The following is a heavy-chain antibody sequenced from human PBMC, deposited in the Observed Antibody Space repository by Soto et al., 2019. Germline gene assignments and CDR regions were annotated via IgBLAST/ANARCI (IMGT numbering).Heavy chain of an antibody. J-gene: IGHJ4*02. CDR2: ITESGSST. V-gene: IGHV3-23*01. D-gene: IGHD1-26*01. CDR3: AKGGIGRSGLDS. CDR1: GFSFSTCA. Sequence: EVQLLESGGGLEQPGGSLRLSCAASGFSFSTCAIIWVRQASGKGLEWVSSITESGSSTYHADSVKGRFIISRDNSKNTLFLQMNSLSAEDTAVYYCAKGGIGRSGLDSWGQGTLVTVSS.